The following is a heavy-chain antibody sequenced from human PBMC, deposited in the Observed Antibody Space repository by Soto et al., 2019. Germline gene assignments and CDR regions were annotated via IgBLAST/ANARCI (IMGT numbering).Heavy chain of an antibody. CDR1: GYTFKNYG. D-gene: IGHD1-26*01. J-gene: IGHJ4*02. V-gene: IGHV1-18*04. CDR3: ARDQGGSYYVAIDY. CDR2: ISGDNGNT. Sequence: ASVKVSCKASGYTFKNYGISWVRQAPGQGLEWMGWISGDNGNTNYAQKLQGRVTLTTGTSTSTAYMEVRSLRSDDTAVYYCARDQGGSYYVAIDYWGQGTLVTVSS.